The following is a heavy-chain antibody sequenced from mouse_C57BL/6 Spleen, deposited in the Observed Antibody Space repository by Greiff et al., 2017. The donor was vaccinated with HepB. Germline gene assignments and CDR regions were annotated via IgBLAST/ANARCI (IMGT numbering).Heavy chain of an antibody. V-gene: IGHV1-69*01. J-gene: IGHJ4*01. D-gene: IGHD3-2*02. CDR2: IDPSDSYT. Sequence: LQQPGAELVMPGASVKLSCKASGYTITSYWMHWVKQRPGQGLEWIGEIDPSDSYTNYNQKFKGKSTLTVDKSSSTAYMQLSSLTSEDSAVYYCARVRQLKAMDYWGQGTSVTVSS. CDR1: GYTITSYW. CDR3: ARVRQLKAMDY.